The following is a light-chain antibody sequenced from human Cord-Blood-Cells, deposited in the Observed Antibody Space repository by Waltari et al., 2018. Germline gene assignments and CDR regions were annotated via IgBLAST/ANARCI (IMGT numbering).Light chain of an antibody. CDR2: YFS. V-gene: IGLV2-14*01. Sequence: QSALTQPASVHGSLVQAITTSCTGNRSDGRRYNNVSWHHQHSDKPPKLMNYYFSNRPSVVSYRFSGFKSGNTASLPISGLQAEDETDFYCSSYTSSSTLVVFGGGTKLTVL. CDR1: RSDGRRYNN. J-gene: IGLJ2*01. CDR3: SSYTSSSTLVV.